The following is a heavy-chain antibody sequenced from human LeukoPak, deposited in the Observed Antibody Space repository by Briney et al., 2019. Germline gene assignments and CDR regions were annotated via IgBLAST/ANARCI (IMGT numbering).Heavy chain of an antibody. CDR1: GFTFSSYW. Sequence: GGSLRLSCAASGFTFSSYWMHWVRQAPGKGLVWVSRINSDGSSTIYADSVKGRFTISRDNAKNTLSLQMNSLRSEDTAVYYCARYGRNYDFWSGYRYYYYMDVWGKGTTVTVSS. CDR3: ARYGRNYDFWSGYRYYYYMDV. D-gene: IGHD3-3*01. J-gene: IGHJ6*03. CDR2: INSDGSST. V-gene: IGHV3-74*01.